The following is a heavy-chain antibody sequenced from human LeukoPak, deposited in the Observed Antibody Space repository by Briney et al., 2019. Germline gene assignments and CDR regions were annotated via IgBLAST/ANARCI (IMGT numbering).Heavy chain of an antibody. J-gene: IGHJ6*03. CDR1: GFTFSSYG. CDR3: AKRGVGPPDYYYMDV. D-gene: IGHD1-26*01. Sequence: PGGSLRLSCAASGFTFSSYGMHWVRQAPGKGLEWVAFIRYDGSNKYYADSVKGRFTISRDNSKNTLYLQMNSLRAEDTAVYYCAKRGVGPPDYYYMDVWGKGTTVTISS. CDR2: IRYDGSNK. V-gene: IGHV3-30*02.